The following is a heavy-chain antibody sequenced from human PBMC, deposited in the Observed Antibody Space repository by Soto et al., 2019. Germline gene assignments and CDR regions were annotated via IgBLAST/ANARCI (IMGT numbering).Heavy chain of an antibody. CDR1: GGSISSYY. CDR2: IYYSGST. Sequence: ASETLSLTCTVSGGSISSYYWSWIRQPPGKGLEWIGYIYYSGSTNYNPSLKSRVTISVDTPKNQFSLKLSSVTAADTAVYYCASAYSSGIYDYWGQGTLVTVSS. CDR3: ASAYSSGIYDY. J-gene: IGHJ4*02. D-gene: IGHD6-19*01. V-gene: IGHV4-59*08.